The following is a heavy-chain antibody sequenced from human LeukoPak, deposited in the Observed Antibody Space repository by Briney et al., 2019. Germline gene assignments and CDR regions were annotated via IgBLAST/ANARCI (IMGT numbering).Heavy chain of an antibody. CDR1: GFTFTNYV. Sequence: PGGSLRLSCAASGFTFTNYVVSWVRQAPGKGLEWVSSISGGGGTTYYADSVEGRFAISRDNSKDTLYLQMNSLRAEDTAVYYCAKDHNRGWYRLGDYWGQGTLVTVSS. V-gene: IGHV3-23*01. D-gene: IGHD6-19*01. CDR2: ISGGGGTT. J-gene: IGHJ4*02. CDR3: AKDHNRGWYRLGDY.